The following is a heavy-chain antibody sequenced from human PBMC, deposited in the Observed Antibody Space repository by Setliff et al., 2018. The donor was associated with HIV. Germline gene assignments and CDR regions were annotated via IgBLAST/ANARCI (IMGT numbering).Heavy chain of an antibody. V-gene: IGHV3-21*01. CDR2: ITSGSTYV. J-gene: IGHJ4*02. D-gene: IGHD7-27*01. Sequence: PGGSLRLSCAASGFTFTDYTMNWVRQAPGKGLEWVSSITSGSTYVNYADSVKGRFSISRDNSKNSLYLQMISLRAEDTALYYCARQGNWESDYWGQGTLVTVSS. CDR3: ARQGNWESDY. CDR1: GFTFTDYT.